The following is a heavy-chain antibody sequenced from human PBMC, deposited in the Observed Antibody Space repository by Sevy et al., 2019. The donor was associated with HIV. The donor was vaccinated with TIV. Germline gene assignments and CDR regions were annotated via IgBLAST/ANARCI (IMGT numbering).Heavy chain of an antibody. D-gene: IGHD3-10*01. Sequence: SETLSLTCAVYGGSFSGYCWSWIRQPPGKGLEWIGEINHSGSTNYNPSLKSRVTISVDTSKNQFSLKLSSVTAADTAVYYCAGDYYGSGSYYNNSPNWFDPWGQGTLVTVSS. CDR2: INHSGST. V-gene: IGHV4-34*01. CDR3: AGDYYGSGSYYNNSPNWFDP. J-gene: IGHJ5*02. CDR1: GGSFSGYC.